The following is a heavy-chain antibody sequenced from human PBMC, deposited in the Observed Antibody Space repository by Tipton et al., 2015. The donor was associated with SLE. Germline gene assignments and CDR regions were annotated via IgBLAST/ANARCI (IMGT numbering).Heavy chain of an antibody. J-gene: IGHJ4*02. CDR2: INHSGST. CDR1: GGSFSGYY. D-gene: IGHD3-10*01. CDR3: ARGWAARLLWFGESKGHFDY. Sequence: TLSLTCAVYGGSFSGYYWSWIRQPPGKGLEWIGEINHSGSTNYNPSPKSGVTISVDTSKNQFSLKLSSVTAADTAVYYCARGWAARLLWFGESKGHFDYWGQGTLVTVSS. V-gene: IGHV4-34*01.